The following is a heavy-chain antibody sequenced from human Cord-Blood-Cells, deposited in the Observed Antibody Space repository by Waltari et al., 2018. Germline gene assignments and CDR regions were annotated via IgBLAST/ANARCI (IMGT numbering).Heavy chain of an antibody. J-gene: IGHJ5*02. CDR3: ARGGGAARNWFDP. D-gene: IGHD6-6*01. CDR2: INHSGST. V-gene: IGHV4-34*01. CDR1: GGSFSGYY. Sequence: QVQLQQRGAGLLKPSETLSLTCAVYGGSFSGYYWSWIRQPPGKGLEWIGEINHSGSTNYNPSLKSRVTISVDTSKNQFSLKLSSVTAADTAVYYCARGGGAARNWFDPWGQGTLVTVSS.